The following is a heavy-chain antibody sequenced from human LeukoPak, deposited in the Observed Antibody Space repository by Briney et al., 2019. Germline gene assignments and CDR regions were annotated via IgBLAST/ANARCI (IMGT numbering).Heavy chain of an antibody. Sequence: GGSLRLSCAVSGFTFSNYWMSWVRQAPGKGLEWVANINQDGSEKNYVDSVKGRFTISRDDAKSSLYLQMNSLRAEDTAVYYCARKFPVSGSPYNYYMDVWGKGTTVTVSS. J-gene: IGHJ6*03. V-gene: IGHV3-7*01. CDR1: GFTFSNYW. D-gene: IGHD3-3*01. CDR3: ARKFPVSGSPYNYYMDV. CDR2: INQDGSEK.